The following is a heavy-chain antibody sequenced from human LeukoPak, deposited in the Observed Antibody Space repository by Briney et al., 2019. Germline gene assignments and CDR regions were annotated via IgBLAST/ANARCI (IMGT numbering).Heavy chain of an antibody. CDR1: GGTFTSYA. CDR2: IIPIFGTA. D-gene: IGHD5-24*01. V-gene: IGHV1-69*01. CDR3: ARDGYKSGGHDY. Sequence: SVKVSCKASGGTFTSYAISWVRQAPGQGLEWMGGIIPIFGTANYAQKFQGRVTITADESTSTAYMELSSLRSEDTAVYYCARDGYKSGGHDYWGQGTLVTVSS. J-gene: IGHJ4*02.